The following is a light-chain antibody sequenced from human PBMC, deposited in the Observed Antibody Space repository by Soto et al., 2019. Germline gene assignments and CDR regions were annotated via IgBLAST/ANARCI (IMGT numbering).Light chain of an antibody. CDR1: SNDFGSYNR. V-gene: IGLV2-18*02. Sequence: QSALTQPPSVSVSPGQSVTISCTGTSNDFGSYNRVSWFQQPPGTAPKLMIYEVTHRPSGVPDRFSGSKSGNTASLTISGLQAEDEADYYCSSFTSSSTGVFGGGTKLTVL. CDR3: SSFTSSSTGV. J-gene: IGLJ3*02. CDR2: EVT.